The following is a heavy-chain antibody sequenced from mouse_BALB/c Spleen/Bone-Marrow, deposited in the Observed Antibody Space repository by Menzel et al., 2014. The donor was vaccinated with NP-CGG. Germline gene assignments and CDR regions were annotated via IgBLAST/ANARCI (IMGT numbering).Heavy chain of an antibody. J-gene: IGHJ3*01. CDR2: IDPANGNT. D-gene: IGHD1-1*01. CDR3: ASYYYGSSSFAY. Sequence: EVQGVESGAELVKPGASVKLSCTASGFNIKDTYMHWVKQRPEQGLEWIGRIDPANGNTKYDPKFQGKATITADTSSNTAYLQLSSLTSEDTAVYYCASYYYGSSSFAYWGQGTQVTVSA. V-gene: IGHV14-3*02. CDR1: GFNIKDTY.